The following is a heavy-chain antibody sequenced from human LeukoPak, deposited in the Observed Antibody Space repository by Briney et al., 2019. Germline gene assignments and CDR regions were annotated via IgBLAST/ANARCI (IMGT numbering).Heavy chain of an antibody. CDR2: INHSGST. Sequence: SETLSLTCDVSGGSFSSYYWSWIRQPPGKGLEWIGEINHSGSTNYNPSLKSRVTISVDTSENQFSLKLSSVTAADTAVYYCATVTTLDYYYGMDVWGQGTTVTVSS. J-gene: IGHJ6*02. V-gene: IGHV4-34*01. CDR3: ATVTTLDYYYGMDV. D-gene: IGHD4-17*01. CDR1: GGSFSSYY.